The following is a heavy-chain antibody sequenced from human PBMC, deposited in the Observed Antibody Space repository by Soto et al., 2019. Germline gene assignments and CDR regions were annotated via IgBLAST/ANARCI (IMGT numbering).Heavy chain of an antibody. Sequence: PSETLSLTCTVTGDSINNRSYYWGWIRQPPGKGLEWIGSIYYSGSTYNNPSLKSRVSMSVDTSKNQFSLKLRSVTAADTALYYCARQRTSVVTQAYFDSWGQGXLGTVPS. D-gene: IGHD2-21*02. CDR3: ARQRTSVVTQAYFDS. J-gene: IGHJ4*02. CDR2: IYYSGST. CDR1: GDSINNRSYY. V-gene: IGHV4-39*01.